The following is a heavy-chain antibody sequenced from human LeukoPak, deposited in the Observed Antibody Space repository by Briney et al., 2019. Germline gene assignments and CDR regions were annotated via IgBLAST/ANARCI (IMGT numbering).Heavy chain of an antibody. Sequence: KTSETLSLTCTVSGGSISSGDYYWSWIRQPPGKGLEWIGYIYYSGSTNYNPSLKSRVTISVDTSKNQFSLKLSSVTAADTAVYYCARASARLDAFDYWGQGTLVTVSS. CDR3: ARASARLDAFDY. V-gene: IGHV4-61*08. CDR1: GGSISSGDYY. J-gene: IGHJ4*02. D-gene: IGHD4-11*01. CDR2: IYYSGST.